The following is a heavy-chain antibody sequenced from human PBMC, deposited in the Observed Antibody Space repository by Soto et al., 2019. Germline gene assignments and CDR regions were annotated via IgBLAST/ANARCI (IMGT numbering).Heavy chain of an antibody. J-gene: IGHJ4*02. CDR1: GGSISRGGYF. CDR3: ARLRIPAAVSS. CDR2: IYHTGST. D-gene: IGHD6-13*01. V-gene: IGHV4-31*03. Sequence: QVQLQESGPGLVKPSQTLSLTCTVSGGSISRGGYFWSWIRQHPGKGLEWIGYIYHTGSTNYNPSLKSRVTISVDTSKNQFSLRLTSVTAADTAVYYCARLRIPAAVSSWGQGTLVTVSS.